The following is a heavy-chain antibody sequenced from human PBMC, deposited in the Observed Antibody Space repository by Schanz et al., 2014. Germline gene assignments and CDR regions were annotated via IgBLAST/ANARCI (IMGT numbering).Heavy chain of an antibody. J-gene: IGHJ4*01. CDR2: ISGSGGST. D-gene: IGHD6-25*01. Sequence: EVQLLESGGGLVQPGGSLRLSCAASGFTFSSYAMSWVRQAPGKGLEWVSAISGSGGSTYYADSVKGRFTISRDNSKSTLYLQVSSLRAEDTDVYCCAKSQGSVFDSWGHGTLVTVSS. CDR1: GFTFSSYA. CDR3: AKSQGSVFDS. V-gene: IGHV3-23*01.